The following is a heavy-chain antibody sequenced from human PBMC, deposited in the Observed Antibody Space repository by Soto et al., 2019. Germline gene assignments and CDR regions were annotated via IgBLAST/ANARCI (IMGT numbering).Heavy chain of an antibody. CDR1: GYTFTSYD. CDR2: MNPNSGNT. J-gene: IGHJ6*02. V-gene: IGHV1-8*01. D-gene: IGHD5-12*01. CDR3: ARGQGVATFFDDYGMDL. Sequence: QVQLVQSGAEVKKPGASVKVSCKASGYTFTSYDINWVRQATGQGLEWMGWMNPNSGNTGYAQKFKVRVTMTRNTSISTADMELSRVRSEDTAVYYCARGQGVATFFDDYGMDLWGRGTTVTVSS.